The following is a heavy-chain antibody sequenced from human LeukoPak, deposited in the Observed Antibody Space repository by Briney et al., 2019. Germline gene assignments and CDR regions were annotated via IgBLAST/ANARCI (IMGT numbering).Heavy chain of an antibody. Sequence: PSETLSLTCTVSGGSISSGSYYWSWIRQPAGKGVEWIGRIYTIGSTNYNPSLKSRVTISVDTSKNQFSLKLSSVTAADTAVYYCARERDGYNWAYDAFDIWGQGTMVTVSS. CDR3: ARERDGYNWAYDAFDI. V-gene: IGHV4-61*02. J-gene: IGHJ3*02. CDR2: IYTIGST. D-gene: IGHD5-24*01. CDR1: GGSISSGSYY.